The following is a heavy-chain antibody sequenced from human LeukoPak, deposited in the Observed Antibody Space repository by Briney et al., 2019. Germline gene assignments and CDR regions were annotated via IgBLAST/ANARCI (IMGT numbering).Heavy chain of an antibody. Sequence: PGGSLRLSCTASGGFTFSSVWMNWVRQAPGKGLEWISYIKGRSDTIHYADSVKGRFTISRDNAKNTLSLQMTSLRAEDTAIYYCVRGQGAHDNWFDPWGQGTLVTVAS. J-gene: IGHJ5*02. CDR1: GGFTFSSVW. D-gene: IGHD4/OR15-4a*01. V-gene: IGHV3-48*01. CDR2: IKGRSDTI. CDR3: VRGQGAHDNWFDP.